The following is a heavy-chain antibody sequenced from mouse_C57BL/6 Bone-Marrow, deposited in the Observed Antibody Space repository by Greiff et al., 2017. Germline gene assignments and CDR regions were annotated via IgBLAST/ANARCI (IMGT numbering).Heavy chain of an antibody. D-gene: IGHD1-1*01. V-gene: IGHV5-4*03. CDR3: ATYYYGSRD. CDR1: GFTFSSYA. CDR2: ISDGGSYT. Sequence: EVMLVESGGGLVKPGGSLKLSCAASGFTFSSYAMSWVRQTPEKRLEWVATISDGGSYTYYPDNVKGRFTISRDNAKNNLYLQMSHLKSEDTAMYYCATYYYGSRDWGQGTTLTVSS. J-gene: IGHJ2*01.